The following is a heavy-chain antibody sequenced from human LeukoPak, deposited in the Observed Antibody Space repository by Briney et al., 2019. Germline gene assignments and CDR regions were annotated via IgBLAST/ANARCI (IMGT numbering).Heavy chain of an antibody. V-gene: IGHV4-59*01. CDR2: IYYSGSST. Sequence: SETLSLTCTVSGGSISSYYWTWIRQPPGGGLEWIGYIYYSGSSTYYNPSLNSRVTISVDTSKNQISLRLSSVTAADTAVYYCAREETAVADYYMDVWGKGTTVTIS. D-gene: IGHD6-19*01. CDR1: GGSISSYY. J-gene: IGHJ6*03. CDR3: AREETAVADYYMDV.